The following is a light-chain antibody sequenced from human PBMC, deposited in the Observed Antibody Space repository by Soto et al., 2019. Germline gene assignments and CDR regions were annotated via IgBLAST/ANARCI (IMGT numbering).Light chain of an antibody. J-gene: IGLJ2*01. V-gene: IGLV2-14*01. CDR3: SSYTSSSTLVV. CDR2: DVS. Sequence: QSALTQPASVSGSPGQSITISCTGTSSDVGGYNYVSWYQQHPGKATKLIIYDVSNRTSGVSNRFSGSKSGNTASLTISGLQAEDEADYYCSSYTSSSTLVVFGGGTKLTVL. CDR1: SSDVGGYNY.